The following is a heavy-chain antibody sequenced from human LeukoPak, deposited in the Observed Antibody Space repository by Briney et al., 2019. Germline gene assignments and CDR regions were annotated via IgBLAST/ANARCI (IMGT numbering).Heavy chain of an antibody. Sequence: PSETLSLTCAVSGGSISSGGYSWSWIRQPPGKGLEWIGYIYHSGSTYYNPSLKSRVTISVDRSKNQFSLKLSSVTAADTAVYYCARGRDIVVVPAAYFDYWGQGTLVTVSS. V-gene: IGHV4-30-2*01. D-gene: IGHD2-2*01. CDR3: ARGRDIVVVPAAYFDY. J-gene: IGHJ4*02. CDR2: IYHSGST. CDR1: GGSISSGGYS.